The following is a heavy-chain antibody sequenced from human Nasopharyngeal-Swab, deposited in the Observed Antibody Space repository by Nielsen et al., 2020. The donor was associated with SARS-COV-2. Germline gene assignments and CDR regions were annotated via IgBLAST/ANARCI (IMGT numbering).Heavy chain of an antibody. Sequence: ASVTVSCQASGYTFTGYYMHWVRQAPGQGLEWMGWINPNSGGTNYAQKFQGRVTMTRDTSISTAYMELSRLRSDDTAVYYCARDRGDSGSLNWFDPWGQGTLVTVSS. J-gene: IGHJ5*02. CDR3: ARDRGDSGSLNWFDP. D-gene: IGHD1-26*01. V-gene: IGHV1-2*02. CDR1: GYTFTGYY. CDR2: INPNSGGT.